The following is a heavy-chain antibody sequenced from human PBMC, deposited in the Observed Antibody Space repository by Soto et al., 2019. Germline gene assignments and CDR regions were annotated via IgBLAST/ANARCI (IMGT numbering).Heavy chain of an antibody. CDR3: AIFYSSSWSPPDY. Sequence: QVQLVESGGGLVKPGGSLRLSCAASGFTFSDYYMSWIRQAPGKGLEWVSYISSSSSYTNYADSVKGRFTISRDNAKNSLYLQMNSLRAEDTAVYYRAIFYSSSWSPPDYWGQGTLVTVSS. D-gene: IGHD6-13*01. CDR2: ISSSSSYT. V-gene: IGHV3-11*05. J-gene: IGHJ4*02. CDR1: GFTFSDYY.